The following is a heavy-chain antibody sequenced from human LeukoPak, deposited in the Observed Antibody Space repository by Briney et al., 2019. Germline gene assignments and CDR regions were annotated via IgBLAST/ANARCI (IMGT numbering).Heavy chain of an antibody. V-gene: IGHV1-69*04. Sequence: GASVKVSCKASGYAFNTFGISWVRQAPGQGLEWMGRIIPILGIANYAQKFQGRATITADKSTSTAYMELSSLRSEDTAVYYCARESDTAMDTDYWGQGTLVTVSS. CDR1: GYAFNTFG. CDR3: ARESDTAMDTDY. D-gene: IGHD5-18*01. CDR2: IIPILGIA. J-gene: IGHJ4*02.